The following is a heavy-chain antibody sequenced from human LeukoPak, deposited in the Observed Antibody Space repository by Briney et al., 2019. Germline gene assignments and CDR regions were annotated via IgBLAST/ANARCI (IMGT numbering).Heavy chain of an antibody. CDR3: ARDKGGGCSDY. J-gene: IGHJ4*02. CDR2: ISYDGSNK. CDR1: GFTFSSYG. V-gene: IGHV3-30*03. Sequence: GGSLRLSCAASGFTFSSYGMHWVRQAPGKGLGWVAVISYDGSNKYYADSVKGRFTISRDNSKNTLYLQMNSLRAEDTAVYYCARDKGGGCSDYWGQGTLVTVSS. D-gene: IGHD6-19*01.